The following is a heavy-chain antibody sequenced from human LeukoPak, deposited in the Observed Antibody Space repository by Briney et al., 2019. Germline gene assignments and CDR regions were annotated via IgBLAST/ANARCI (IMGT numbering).Heavy chain of an antibody. CDR2: INHSGST. CDR3: AREARFSLLVDDSGDF. D-gene: IGHD2-8*01. CDR1: GGSFSGYY. J-gene: IGHJ4*02. V-gene: IGHV4-34*01. Sequence: SETLSLTCAVYGGSFSGYYWSWIRQPPGKGLEWIGEINHSGSTNYNPSLSSRVTMSIDTSKNQFSLKLRSVTAADTAVYYCAREARFSLLVDDSGDFWGQGTLVTVSS.